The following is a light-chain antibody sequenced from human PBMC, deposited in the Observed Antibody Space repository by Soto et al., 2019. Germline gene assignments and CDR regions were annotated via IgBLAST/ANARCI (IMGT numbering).Light chain of an antibody. V-gene: IGLV2-14*01. CDR1: NSDIGAYNY. J-gene: IGLJ3*02. CDR3: SSYTNSSTWV. Sequence: QSALTQPASVSGSPGQSITISCTGTNSDIGAYNYVSWYQQHPGKAPKLIIYEVSNRPSGLSNRFSGSKSGNTASLTISGLQADDEADYHCSSYTNSSTWVFGGGTKLTVL. CDR2: EVS.